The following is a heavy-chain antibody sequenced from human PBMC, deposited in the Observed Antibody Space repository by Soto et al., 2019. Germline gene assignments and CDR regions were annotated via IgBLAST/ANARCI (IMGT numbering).Heavy chain of an antibody. V-gene: IGHV4-31*03. CDR2: ISYSGST. CDR1: GCSISSCCYY. CDR3: ARATMTPVTTACNDLEH. J-gene: IGHJ4*02. D-gene: IGHD4-17*01. Sequence: PSETLSLTCPVSGCSISSCCYYWSWILQHPGNGLEWIGYISYSGSTYYNPSFKSRVTISVDTSKHQFSLKLSSVPAADTAVDDCARATMTPVTTACNDLEHWGQGTRVNVAA.